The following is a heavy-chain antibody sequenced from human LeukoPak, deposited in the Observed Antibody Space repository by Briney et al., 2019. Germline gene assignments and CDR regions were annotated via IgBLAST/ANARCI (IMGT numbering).Heavy chain of an antibody. CDR3: ATGRDSYCSGGSCYDY. CDR2: FDPEDGET. D-gene: IGHD2-15*01. V-gene: IGHV1-24*01. J-gene: IGHJ4*01. Sequence: ASVKVSCKVSGYTLTELSMHLVRQAPGKGLEWMGGFDPEDGETIYAQKFQGRVTMTEDTSTDTAYMELSSLRSEHTAVYYCATGRDSYCSGGSCYDYWGQGTLVTVSS. CDR1: GYTLTELS.